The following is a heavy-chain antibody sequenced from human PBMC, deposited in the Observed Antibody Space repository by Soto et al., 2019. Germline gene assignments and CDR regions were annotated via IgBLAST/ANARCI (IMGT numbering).Heavy chain of an antibody. CDR3: ARDQGIAAXSGVMDV. CDR2: MNPNSGNT. CDR1: RYTFSSYD. J-gene: IGHJ6*02. Sequence: ASVKVSCKASRYTFSSYDINWVRQATGQGLEWMGWMNPNSGNTNYAQKFQGWVTMTRDTSISTAYMELSRLRSDDTAVYYCARDQGIAAXSGVMDVWGQGTTVTVSS. D-gene: IGHD6-25*01. V-gene: IGHV1-2*04.